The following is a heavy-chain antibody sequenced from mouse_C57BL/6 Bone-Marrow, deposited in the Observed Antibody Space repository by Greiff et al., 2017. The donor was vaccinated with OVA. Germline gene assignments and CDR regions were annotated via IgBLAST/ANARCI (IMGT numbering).Heavy chain of an antibody. CDR1: GYSFTSYY. CDR2: IYPGSGNT. CDR3: ARGGDGYYPSYALDY. J-gene: IGHJ4*01. V-gene: IGHV1-66*01. D-gene: IGHD2-3*01. Sequence: QVQLQQSGPELVKPGASVKISCKASGYSFTSYYIHWVKQRPGQGLEWIGWIYPGSGNTKYNEKFKGKATLTADTSSSTAYMQLSSLTSEDSAVYYCARGGDGYYPSYALDYWGQGTSVTVSS.